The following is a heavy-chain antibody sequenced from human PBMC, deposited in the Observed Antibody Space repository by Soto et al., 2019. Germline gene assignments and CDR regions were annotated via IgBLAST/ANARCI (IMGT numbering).Heavy chain of an antibody. D-gene: IGHD3-3*01. V-gene: IGHV3-30-3*01. Sequence: GGSLRLSCAASGFTFSSYAMHWVRQAPGKGLEWVAVISYDGSNKYYADSVKGRFTISRDNSKNTLYLQMNSLRAEDTAVYYCARAGYDFWSGISNYYYYGMDVWGQGTTVTVSS. CDR1: GFTFSSYA. J-gene: IGHJ6*02. CDR3: ARAGYDFWSGISNYYYYGMDV. CDR2: ISYDGSNK.